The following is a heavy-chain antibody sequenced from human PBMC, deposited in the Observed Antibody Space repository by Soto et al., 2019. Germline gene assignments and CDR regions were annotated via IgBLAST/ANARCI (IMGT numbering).Heavy chain of an antibody. CDR2: INHSGST. CDR3: ARGRCSGGSCYSPYYYYYYMDV. CDR1: GGSFSGYY. D-gene: IGHD2-15*01. J-gene: IGHJ6*03. Sequence: SETLSLTCAVYGGSFSGYYWSWIRQPPGKGLEWIGEINHSGSTNYNPSLKSRVTISVDTSKNQFSLKLSSVTAADTAVYYCARGRCSGGSCYSPYYYYYYMDVWGKGTTVTVSS. V-gene: IGHV4-34*01.